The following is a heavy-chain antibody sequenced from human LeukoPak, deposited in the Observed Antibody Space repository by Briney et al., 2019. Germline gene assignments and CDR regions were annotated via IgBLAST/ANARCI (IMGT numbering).Heavy chain of an antibody. Sequence: SETLSLTCSVSGGSISSGSYYWTWVRQPAGRGLEWIGRIYTSGSTNYNPSLNSRITISVDKSQNQFSLKVNSLTAADTAVYYCATNGYYCMDVWGKGTTVTVSS. CDR3: ATNGYYCMDV. CDR1: GGSISSGSYY. D-gene: IGHD2-8*01. J-gene: IGHJ6*03. V-gene: IGHV4-61*02. CDR2: IYTSGST.